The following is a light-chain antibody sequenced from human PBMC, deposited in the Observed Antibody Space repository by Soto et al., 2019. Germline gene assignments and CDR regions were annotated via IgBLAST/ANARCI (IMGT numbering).Light chain of an antibody. Sequence: EIVLTQSPGTLSLSPGERATLSCRASQSVSSSYLAWYQQKPGQAPRLLIYGASSRATGIPDRFSGSGSGTDFPLTISRLEPEDFAVYYCQHYDSSRYTFGQGTKLEIK. V-gene: IGKV3-20*01. CDR3: QHYDSSRYT. J-gene: IGKJ2*01. CDR1: QSVSSSY. CDR2: GAS.